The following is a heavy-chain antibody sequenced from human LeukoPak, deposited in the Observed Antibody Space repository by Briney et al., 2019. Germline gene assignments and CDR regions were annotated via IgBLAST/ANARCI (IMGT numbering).Heavy chain of an antibody. J-gene: IGHJ4*02. V-gene: IGHV4-59*12. D-gene: IGHD6-19*01. CDR3: ARDGIAVAGLLDY. CDR2: IYYSGST. Sequence: SETLSLTCTVSGGSISSYYWSWIRQPPGKGLEWIGYIYYSGSTNYNPSLKSRVTISVDTSKNQFSLKLSSVTAADTAVYYCARDGIAVAGLLDYWGQGTLVTVSS. CDR1: GGSISSYY.